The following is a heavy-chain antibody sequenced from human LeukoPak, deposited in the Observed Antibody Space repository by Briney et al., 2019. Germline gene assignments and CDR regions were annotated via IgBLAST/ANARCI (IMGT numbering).Heavy chain of an antibody. D-gene: IGHD6-6*01. Sequence: SETLSLTCTVSGGSISSSSDYWGCIRQPPGKGLEWIANIDYSGSTFYNPSLKSRVTISVDTSKNQFSLKLSSVTAADTAVYYCARRTGSSSSRWFDPWGQGTLVTVSS. V-gene: IGHV4-39*01. CDR1: GGSISSSSDY. CDR3: ARRTGSSSSRWFDP. CDR2: IDYSGST. J-gene: IGHJ5*02.